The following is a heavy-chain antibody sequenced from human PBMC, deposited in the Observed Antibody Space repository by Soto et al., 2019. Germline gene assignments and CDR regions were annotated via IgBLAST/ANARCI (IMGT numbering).Heavy chain of an antibody. J-gene: IGHJ4*02. CDR2: ISAHNGNT. V-gene: IGHV1-18*01. CDR1: GYAFTTYG. D-gene: IGHD1-1*01. CDR3: ARGRYGDY. Sequence: QVHLVQSGAEVKKPGASVKVSCQGSGYAFTTYGITWVRQAPGQGLEWMGWISAHNGNTNYAQKLQGRVTVTRDTSRSKAYLELRCLRYDGTAVYYCARGRYGDYGGQGALVTVSS.